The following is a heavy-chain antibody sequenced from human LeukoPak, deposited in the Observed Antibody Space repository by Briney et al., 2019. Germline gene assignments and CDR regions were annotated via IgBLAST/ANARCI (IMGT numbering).Heavy chain of an antibody. J-gene: IGHJ3*02. CDR2: IHSGGGT. Sequence: PGGSLRLSCAASGFSVSRNYMSWVRQAPGKGLEWVSVIHSGGGTNYADSVKGRFIISRDNAKNSLYLQMNSLRAEDTAVYYCARQGGLSYHDAFDIWGQGTMVTVSS. CDR1: GFSVSRNY. CDR3: ARQGGLSYHDAFDI. V-gene: IGHV3-53*01. D-gene: IGHD3-16*02.